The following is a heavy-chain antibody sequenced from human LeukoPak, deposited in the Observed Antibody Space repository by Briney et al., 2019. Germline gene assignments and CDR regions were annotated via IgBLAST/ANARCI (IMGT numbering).Heavy chain of an antibody. CDR1: GFTFSNYA. CDR2: ISSNGGST. Sequence: GGSLRLSCSASGFTFSNYAMHWVRQAPGKGLEYVSAISSNGGSTYYADSVKGRFTISRDNSKNTLYLQMSSLRVEDTAVFYCVKGIAGGPYDFDYWGQGTLVTVSS. CDR3: VKGIAGGPYDFDY. J-gene: IGHJ4*02. D-gene: IGHD6-13*01. V-gene: IGHV3-64D*06.